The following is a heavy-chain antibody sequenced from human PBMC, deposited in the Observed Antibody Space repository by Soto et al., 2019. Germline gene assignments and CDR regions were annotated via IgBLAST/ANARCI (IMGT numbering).Heavy chain of an antibody. V-gene: IGHV4-59*01. CDR1: GGSISSYY. Sequence: SETLSLTCTVSGGSISSYYWSWIRQPPGKGLEWIGYIYYSGSTNYNPSLKSRVTISVDTSKNQFSLKLSSVNAADTAVYYCARVLGYCSGGSCYSNWFDPWGQGTLVTVSS. CDR3: ARVLGYCSGGSCYSNWFDP. CDR2: IYYSGST. D-gene: IGHD2-15*01. J-gene: IGHJ5*02.